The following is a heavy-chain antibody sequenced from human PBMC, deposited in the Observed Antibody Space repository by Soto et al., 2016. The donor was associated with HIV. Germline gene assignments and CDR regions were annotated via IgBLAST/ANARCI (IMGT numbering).Heavy chain of an antibody. CDR1: GGPISRYY. D-gene: IGHD2-21*01. J-gene: IGHJ4*02. CDR3: AARPLNTNAAHLTI. Sequence: QVQLQESGPGLVKPSETLSLNCNVSGGPISRYYWNWVRLSPGRGLEWIGYIFYSGSANSNPSLRSRLAMSVDVSKNQISLKLTSVTAVDTALYYCAARPLNTNAAHLTIRGQGTLVHRL. V-gene: IGHV4-59*01. CDR2: IFYSGSA.